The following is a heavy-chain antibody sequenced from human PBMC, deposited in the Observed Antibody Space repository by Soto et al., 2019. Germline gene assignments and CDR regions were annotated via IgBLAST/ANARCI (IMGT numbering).Heavy chain of an antibody. CDR1: GFTFSNSG. Sequence: QVQLVESGGGVVQPGRSLRLSCAASGFTFSNSGMHWVRQAPGKGLEWVAVISFDGNTQFYADSVKGRFSISRDNSKNTLDLDMNSLRADDAAVDYCTGQIASGHWGQGTLVTVSS. CDR3: TGQIASGH. D-gene: IGHD2-8*02. CDR2: ISFDGNTQ. J-gene: IGHJ4*02. V-gene: IGHV3-30*03.